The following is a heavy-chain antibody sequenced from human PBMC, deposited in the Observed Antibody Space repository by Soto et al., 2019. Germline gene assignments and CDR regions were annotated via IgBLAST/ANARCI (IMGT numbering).Heavy chain of an antibody. J-gene: IGHJ6*02. CDR3: ANDSGGIYYYYGMDV. CDR1: GFTFSSYG. V-gene: IGHV3-30*18. CDR2: ISYDGSNK. D-gene: IGHD2-15*01. Sequence: QVQLVESGGGVVQPGRSLRLSCAASGFTFSSYGMHWVRQAPGKGLEWVAAISYDGSNKFSADSVKGRFTISRDNSKNTLYLQMNSLRTEDTAVYYCANDSGGIYYYYGMDVWGQGTTVTVSS.